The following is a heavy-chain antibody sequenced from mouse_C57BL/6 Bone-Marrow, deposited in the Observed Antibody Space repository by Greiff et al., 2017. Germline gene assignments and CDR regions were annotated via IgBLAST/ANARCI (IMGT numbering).Heavy chain of an antibody. D-gene: IGHD1-1*01. CDR3: TTPYGSSYGWFAY. V-gene: IGHV14-4*01. CDR2: IDPENGDT. Sequence: EVQLQQSGAELMKPGASVKLSCKATGYTFTGYWIEWVKQRPEQGLEWIGWIDPENGDTEYASKFQGKATITADTSSNTAYLQLSSLTSEDTAVYYCTTPYGSSYGWFAYWGQGTLVTVSA. CDR1: GYTFTGYW. J-gene: IGHJ3*01.